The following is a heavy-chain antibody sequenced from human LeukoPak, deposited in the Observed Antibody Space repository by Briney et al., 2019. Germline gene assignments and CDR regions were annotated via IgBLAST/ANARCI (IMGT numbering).Heavy chain of an antibody. CDR3: ARYDSSGYSIEY. CDR1: GGSVSSGSYY. V-gene: IGHV4-61*03. Sequence: PSETLSLTCTVSGGSVSSGSYYWSWIRQPPGKGLEWIGYTYFSGNINYNPSLKSRVTISVDTSKTHFSLKLSSVTAADTAVYYCARYDSSGYSIEYWGQGTQVTVAS. CDR2: TYFSGNI. J-gene: IGHJ4*02. D-gene: IGHD3-22*01.